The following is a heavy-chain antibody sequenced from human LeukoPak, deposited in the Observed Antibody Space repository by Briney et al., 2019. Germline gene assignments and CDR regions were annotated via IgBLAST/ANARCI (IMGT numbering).Heavy chain of an antibody. V-gene: IGHV1-69*04. J-gene: IGHJ4*02. Sequence: ASVKVSCKASGGTFSSYAISWVRQAPGQGLERMGRIIPILGIANYAQKFQGRVTITADKSTSTAYMELSSLRSEDTAVYYCARGYPPRWELPDYWGQGTLVTVSS. CDR2: IIPILGIA. CDR3: ARGYPPRWELPDY. CDR1: GGTFSSYA. D-gene: IGHD1-26*01.